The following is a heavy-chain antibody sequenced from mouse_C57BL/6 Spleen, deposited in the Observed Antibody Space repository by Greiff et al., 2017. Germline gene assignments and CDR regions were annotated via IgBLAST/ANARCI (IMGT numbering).Heavy chain of an antibody. D-gene: IGHD4-1*01. J-gene: IGHJ2*01. CDR3: ARRVLTGPYYWDY. CDR1: GYTFTSYW. V-gene: IGHV1-50*01. Sequence: VQLQQPGAELVKPGASVKLSCQASGYTFTSYWMQWVKQRPGQGLEWIGEIDPSDRYTTYNQTVKGKATLTVDTSSSTAYMPLSSLTSEDSAVYYCARRVLTGPYYWDYGGQGTTLTVAS. CDR2: IDPSDRYT.